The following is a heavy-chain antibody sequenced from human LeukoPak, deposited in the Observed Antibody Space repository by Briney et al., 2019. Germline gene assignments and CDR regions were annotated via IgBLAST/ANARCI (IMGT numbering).Heavy chain of an antibody. CDR1: GGSINRYY. Sequence: SDTLSLPCTVSGGSINRYYWSWLGQPPAKGLEWIGYIYYSGSTNYNPSLKNRVTISRDTSKNQFSLKLNSVSATDTAVYYCARGRAYCGGDCSNYGMDVWGQGTTVTVSS. CDR3: ARGRAYCGGDCSNYGMDV. J-gene: IGHJ6*02. CDR2: IYYSGST. V-gene: IGHV4-59*07. D-gene: IGHD2-21*02.